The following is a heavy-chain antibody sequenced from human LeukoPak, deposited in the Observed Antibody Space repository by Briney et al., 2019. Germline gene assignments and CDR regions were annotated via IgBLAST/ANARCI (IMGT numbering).Heavy chain of an antibody. CDR3: AKDRGMVRDFDY. J-gene: IGHJ4*02. V-gene: IGHV3-23*01. CDR2: ISGSGDST. CDR1: GFTFSSYA. D-gene: IGHD3-10*01. Sequence: GGSPRLSCAASGFTFSSYAMSWVRQAPGKGLEWVSAISGSGDSTYYADSVKGRFTISRDNSKNTLYLQMNSLRAEDTAVYYCAKDRGMVRDFDYWGQGTLVTVSS.